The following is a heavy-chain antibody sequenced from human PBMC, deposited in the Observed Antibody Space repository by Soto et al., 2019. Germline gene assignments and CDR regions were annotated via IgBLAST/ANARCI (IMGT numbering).Heavy chain of an antibody. Sequence: GGSLRLSCAASGFTFSTFWMTWVRQAPGKGLEWVANQKPDGSEENYVGSVKGRFTISRDNTKNSLYLQMNSLRDEDTAVYYCVRAVHGYRFDSWGQGTLVTVSS. CDR1: GFTFSTFW. CDR2: QKPDGSEE. CDR3: VRAVHGYRFDS. D-gene: IGHD3-16*02. J-gene: IGHJ4*02. V-gene: IGHV3-7*01.